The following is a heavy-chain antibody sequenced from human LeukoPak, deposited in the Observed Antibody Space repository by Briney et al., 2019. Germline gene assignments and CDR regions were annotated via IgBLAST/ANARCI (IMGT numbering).Heavy chain of an antibody. CDR2: IFYSGST. Sequence: SETLSVTCAVYGGSFSGYYWSWIRQPPGKGLEWIGSIFYSGSTYYNPSLKSRVTISVDTSNNQFSLKLTSVTAADTAIYYCATQILLCHYYWGQGTLVTVSS. CDR1: GGSFSGYY. D-gene: IGHD3-10*01. CDR3: ATQILLCHYY. J-gene: IGHJ4*02. V-gene: IGHV4-34*12.